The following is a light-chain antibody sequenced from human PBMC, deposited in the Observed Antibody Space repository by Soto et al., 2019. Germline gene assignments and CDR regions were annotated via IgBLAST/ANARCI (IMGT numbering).Light chain of an antibody. CDR3: QQSYSTLGGT. J-gene: IGKJ1*01. Sequence: DIQMTQSPSSLSASVGDRVTITCRASQSISSYLNWYQQKPGKAPKLLIYAASSLQSGFPSRFSGSGSGTDFTLTISSLQPEDFATYYCQQSYSTLGGTFGQGTKVEIK. CDR1: QSISSY. V-gene: IGKV1-39*01. CDR2: AAS.